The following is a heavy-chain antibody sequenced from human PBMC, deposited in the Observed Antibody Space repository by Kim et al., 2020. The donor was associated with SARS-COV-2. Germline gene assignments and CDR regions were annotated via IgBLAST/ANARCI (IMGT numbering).Heavy chain of an antibody. D-gene: IGHD4-17*01. Sequence: GGSLRLSCAASGFTFSSYGIHWVRQAPGKGLEWVAAISYDERYIYYGDSVRGRFTISRDNSRNTVYLQMNSLRAEDAAIYYCAKDLFHMDNYGDYLRDAFDIWGQGTMVTVSS. CDR1: GFTFSSYG. CDR3: AKDLFHMDNYGDYLRDAFDI. J-gene: IGHJ3*02. V-gene: IGHV3-30*18. CDR2: ISYDERYI.